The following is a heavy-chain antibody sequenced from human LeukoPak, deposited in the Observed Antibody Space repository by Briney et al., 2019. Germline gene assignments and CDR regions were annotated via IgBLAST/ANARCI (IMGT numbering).Heavy chain of an antibody. CDR1: GGSFSGYY. Sequence: PSETLSLTCAVYGGSFSGYYWSWIRQPPGKGLEWIGEINHSGSTNYNPSLKSRVTISVDTSKNQFSLKLSSVTAADTAVYYCARDDYGAHIDYWGQGTLVTVSS. CDR3: ARDDYGAHIDY. J-gene: IGHJ4*02. CDR2: INHSGST. V-gene: IGHV4-34*01. D-gene: IGHD4-17*01.